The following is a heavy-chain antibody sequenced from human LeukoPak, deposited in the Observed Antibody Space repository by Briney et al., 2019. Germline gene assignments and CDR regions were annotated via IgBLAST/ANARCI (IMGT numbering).Heavy chain of an antibody. J-gene: IGHJ6*02. V-gene: IGHV3-23*01. D-gene: IGHD5-18*01. CDR1: GFTFSSYA. CDR3: AKIEEDSYGSFYHYYGMDV. CDR2: ISGSGGST. Sequence: GGSLRLSCAASGFTFSSYAMSWVRQAPGKGLEWVSAISGSGGSTYYADSVKGRFTISRDNSKNTLYLQMNSLRAEDTAVYYCAKIEEDSYGSFYHYYGMDVWGQGTTVTVSS.